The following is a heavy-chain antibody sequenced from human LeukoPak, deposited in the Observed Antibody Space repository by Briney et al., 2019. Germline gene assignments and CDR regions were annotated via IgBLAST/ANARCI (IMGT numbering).Heavy chain of an antibody. V-gene: IGHV3-30*18. CDR1: GFTFSSYG. CDR2: ISYDGSNK. CDR3: AKDGAASYYYYMDV. Sequence: PGGSLRLSCAASGFTFSSYGMHWVRQAPGKGLEWVAVISYDGSNKYYADSVKGRFTISRDNSKNTLYLQMNSLRAEDTAVYYCAKDGAASYYYYMDVWGKGTTVTVSS. J-gene: IGHJ6*03. D-gene: IGHD3-16*01.